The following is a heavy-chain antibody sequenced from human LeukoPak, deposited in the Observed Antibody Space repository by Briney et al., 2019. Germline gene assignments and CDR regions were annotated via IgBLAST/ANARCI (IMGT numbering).Heavy chain of an antibody. CDR1: GYTFTSYY. D-gene: IGHD3-16*02. Sequence: GASVKVSCKASGYTFTSYYMHWVRQAPGQGLEWMGIINPSGGSTRYAQKFQGRVTMTRDTSTSTVYMELSSLRSEDTAVYYCARDPPYYDYVWGSYPLDDYWGQGTLVTVSS. CDR3: ARDPPYYDYVWGSYPLDDY. CDR2: INPSGGST. V-gene: IGHV1-46*01. J-gene: IGHJ4*02.